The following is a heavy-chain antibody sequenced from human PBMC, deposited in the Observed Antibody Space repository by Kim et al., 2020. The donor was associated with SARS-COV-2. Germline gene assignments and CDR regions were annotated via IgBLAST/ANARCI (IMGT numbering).Heavy chain of an antibody. V-gene: IGHV3-43*02. Sequence: GGSLRLSCAASGFTFDDYAMHWVRQAPGKGLEWVSLISGDGGSTYYADSVKGRFTISRDNSKNSLYLQMNSLRTEDTALYYCAKADCSGGSCYRLRYYGMDVWGQGTTVTVSS. D-gene: IGHD2-15*01. CDR3: AKADCSGGSCYRLRYYGMDV. CDR2: ISGDGGST. J-gene: IGHJ6*02. CDR1: GFTFDDYA.